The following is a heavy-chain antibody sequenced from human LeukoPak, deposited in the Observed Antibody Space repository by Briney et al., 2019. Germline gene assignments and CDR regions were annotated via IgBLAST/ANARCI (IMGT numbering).Heavy chain of an antibody. CDR1: GYSMRNGYY. CDR2: IYHSGST. CDR3: ARASRCSSTSCYADYYYYMDV. J-gene: IGHJ6*03. V-gene: IGHV4-38-2*02. Sequence: SETLSLTCTVSGYSMRNGYYWGWIRQPPGKGLEWIGSIYHSGSTYYNPSLKSRVTISVDTSKNQFSLKLSSVTAADTAVYYCARASRCSSTSCYADYYYYMDVWGKGTTVTVSS. D-gene: IGHD2-2*01.